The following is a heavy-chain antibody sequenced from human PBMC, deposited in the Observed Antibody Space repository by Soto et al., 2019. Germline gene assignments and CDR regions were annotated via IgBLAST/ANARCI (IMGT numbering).Heavy chain of an antibody. CDR2: IVVGSGNT. CDR1: GFTFTSSA. J-gene: IGHJ4*02. Sequence: ASVKVFCKASGFTFTSSAMQWVRQARGQRLEWIGWIVVGSGNTNYAQKFQERVTITRDMSTSTAYMELSSLRSEDTAVYYCAAVSSYDFWSGYYLPDWGQGTLVTVSS. CDR3: AAVSSYDFWSGYYLPD. D-gene: IGHD3-3*01. V-gene: IGHV1-58*02.